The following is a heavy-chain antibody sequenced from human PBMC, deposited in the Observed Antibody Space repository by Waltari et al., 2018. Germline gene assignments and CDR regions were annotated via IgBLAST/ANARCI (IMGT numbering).Heavy chain of an antibody. J-gene: IGHJ6*02. Sequence: QVQLVESGGGVVQPGRSLRLSCAASEFTFRSYAMHWVRQAPGKGLGWGAVISYNERNIYYVDSVKGRFIISRDKSRKMLYLQMNSLRTEDTAVYYCARDYCDRTNCHGMDVWGQGTTVTVSS. D-gene: IGHD3-22*01. CDR1: EFTFRSYA. CDR2: ISYNERNI. V-gene: IGHV3-30*04. CDR3: ARDYCDRTNCHGMDV.